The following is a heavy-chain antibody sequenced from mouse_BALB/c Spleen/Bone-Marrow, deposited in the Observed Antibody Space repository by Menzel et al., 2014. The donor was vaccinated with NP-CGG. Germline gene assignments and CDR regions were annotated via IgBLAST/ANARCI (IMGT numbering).Heavy chain of an antibody. D-gene: IGHD2-3*01. V-gene: IGHV5-15*02. CDR1: GFTFSDYG. Sequence: EVQGVESGGGLVQPGGSRKLSCAASGFTFSDYGMAWVRQAPGKGPEWVAFISNLAYSIYYADTVTGRFTISRENAKNTLYLEISSPRSEDSATYYCARAGYDGYPWYFDVWGAGTTVTVSS. J-gene: IGHJ1*01. CDR3: ARAGYDGYPWYFDV. CDR2: ISNLAYSI.